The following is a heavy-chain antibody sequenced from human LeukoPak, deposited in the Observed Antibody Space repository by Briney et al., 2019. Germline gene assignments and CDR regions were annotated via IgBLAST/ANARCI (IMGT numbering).Heavy chain of an antibody. J-gene: IGHJ4*02. CDR1: GGTFSSYA. D-gene: IGHD3-16*02. CDR2: IIPIFGTA. V-gene: IGHV1-69*01. Sequence: SSVKVSCKASGGTFSSYAISWVRQAPGQGLEWMGGIIPIFGTANYAQKLQGRVTITADESTSTAYMELSSLRSEDTAVYYCARGGDYDYVWGSYRYIDYWGQGTLVTVSS. CDR3: ARGGDYDYVWGSYRYIDY.